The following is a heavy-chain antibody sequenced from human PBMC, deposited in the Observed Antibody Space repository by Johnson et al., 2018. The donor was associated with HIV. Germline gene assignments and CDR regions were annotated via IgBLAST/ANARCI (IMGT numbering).Heavy chain of an antibody. D-gene: IGHD2-15*01. Sequence: VQLVESGGGLVQPGGSLRLSCAASGFTVSSNYMSWVRQAPGKGLEWVANIKQDGSEKYYVDSVKGRFTISIDNAKNSLYLQMNSLRAEDTAVYYCARARWYLGGGSCCAFDIWGQGTIVTVSS. V-gene: IGHV3-7*01. CDR3: ARARWYLGGGSCCAFDI. CDR2: IKQDGSEK. J-gene: IGHJ3*02. CDR1: GFTVSSNY.